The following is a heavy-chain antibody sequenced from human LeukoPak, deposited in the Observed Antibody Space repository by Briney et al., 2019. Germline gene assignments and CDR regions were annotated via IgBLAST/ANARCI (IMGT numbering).Heavy chain of an antibody. CDR3: ARDKVATIDY. D-gene: IGHD5-24*01. V-gene: IGHV3-21*01. CDR1: GFTFSSYS. J-gene: IGHJ4*02. Sequence: GGSLRLSCAASGFTFSSYSMNWVRQAPGRGLEWVSSISSSSSYIYYADSVKGRFTISSDNAKNSLYLQMNSLRAEDTAVYYCARDKVATIDYWAREPWSPSPQ. CDR2: ISSSSSYI.